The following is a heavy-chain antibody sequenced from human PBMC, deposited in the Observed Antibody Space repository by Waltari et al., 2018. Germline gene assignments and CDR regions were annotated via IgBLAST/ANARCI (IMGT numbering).Heavy chain of an antibody. Sequence: QLQLQESGPGLVKPSETLSLTCTVSGGSISSSSYYWGWIRQPPGKGLEWIGSIYYSGSTYYNPSRKSRVTISVDTSKNQFSLKLSSVTAADTAVYYCARDPAMVQGVMGLDYWGQGTLVTVSS. CDR2: IYYSGST. D-gene: IGHD3-10*01. J-gene: IGHJ4*02. CDR1: GGSISSSSYY. CDR3: ARDPAMVQGVMGLDY. V-gene: IGHV4-39*07.